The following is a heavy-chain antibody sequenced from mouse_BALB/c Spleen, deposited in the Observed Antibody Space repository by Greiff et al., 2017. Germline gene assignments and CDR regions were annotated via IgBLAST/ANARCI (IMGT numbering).Heavy chain of an antibody. CDR2: ISSGSSTI. CDR1: GFTFSSFG. J-gene: IGHJ4*01. D-gene: IGHD2-2*01. CDR3: AGGYDGYAMDG. V-gene: IGHV5-17*02. Sequence: EVQLVESGGGLVQPGGSRKLSCAASGFTFSSFGMHWVRQAPEKGLEWVAYISSGSSTIYYADTVKGRFTISRDNPQNTLFLQMTSLRSEDTAMYYCAGGYDGYAMDGWGQGSSVTVAS.